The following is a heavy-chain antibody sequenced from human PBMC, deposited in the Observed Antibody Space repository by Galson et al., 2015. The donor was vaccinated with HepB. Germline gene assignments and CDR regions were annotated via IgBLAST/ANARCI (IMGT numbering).Heavy chain of an antibody. CDR2: INPSGGST. CDR1: GYIFTSYY. V-gene: IGHV1-46*01. CDR3: ARDFYDSSGYEEIFDS. Sequence: SVKVSCKASGYIFTSYYIHWVRQAPGQGLEWMGIINPSGGSTTYAQRFQGRVTMTRDTSTSTVYMELSSLTSEDTAVYYCARDFYDSSGYEEIFDSWGQGTLVTVSS. D-gene: IGHD3-22*01. J-gene: IGHJ4*02.